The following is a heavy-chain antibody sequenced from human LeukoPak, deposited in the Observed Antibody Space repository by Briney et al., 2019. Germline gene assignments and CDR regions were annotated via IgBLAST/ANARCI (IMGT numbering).Heavy chain of an antibody. CDR2: IYYTGST. Sequence: SETLSLTCTVSGGSVSDYYWSWIRQSPGKGLEWIGYIYYTGSTSYNPSLRSRVTMSADTSKNQFSLKLSSVTAADTAVYYCARTYYYGSGRSLYFDYWGQGTLVTVSS. J-gene: IGHJ4*02. CDR3: ARTYYYGSGRSLYFDY. D-gene: IGHD3-10*01. CDR1: GGSVSDYY. V-gene: IGHV4-59*02.